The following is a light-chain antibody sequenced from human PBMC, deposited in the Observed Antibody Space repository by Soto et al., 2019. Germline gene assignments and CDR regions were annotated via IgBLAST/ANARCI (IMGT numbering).Light chain of an antibody. Sequence: DIQMTQSPSTLSASLGDRVTITCRARQSISSWLAWYQQKPGKAPKLLIRKASTLESGVPSRFSGSASGTEFTRTISSLHPDDFATYYCQQYNSYRTFGQGTKVEI. V-gene: IGKV1-5*03. CDR3: QQYNSYRT. J-gene: IGKJ1*01. CDR1: QSISSW. CDR2: KAS.